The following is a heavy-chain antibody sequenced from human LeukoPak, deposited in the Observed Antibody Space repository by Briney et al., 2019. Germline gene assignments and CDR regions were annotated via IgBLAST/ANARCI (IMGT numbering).Heavy chain of an antibody. CDR1: GGSISSNSYY. CDR2: IYYSGST. D-gene: IGHD3-3*01. CDR3: ASRYDFWSGYYPFDY. V-gene: IGHV4-39*01. J-gene: IGHJ4*02. Sequence: PSETLSLTCTVSGGSISSNSYYWGWIRQPPGKGLEWIGSIYYSGSTYYNPSLKSRVTISVDTSKNQFSLKLSSVTAADTAVYYCASRYDFWSGYYPFDYWGQGTLVTVSS.